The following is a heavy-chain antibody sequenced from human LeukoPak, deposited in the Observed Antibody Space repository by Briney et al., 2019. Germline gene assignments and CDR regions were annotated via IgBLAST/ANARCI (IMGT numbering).Heavy chain of an antibody. CDR2: IYHSGST. Sequence: SETLSLTCAVSGGSISSGGYSWSWIRQPPGKGLEWIGYIYHSGSTYYNPSLKSRVTISVDRSKNQFSLKLSSVTAADTAVYYCARASRGGYDLSPFDYWGQGTLVTVSS. CDR3: ARASRGGYDLSPFDY. CDR1: GGSISSGGYS. V-gene: IGHV4-30-2*01. D-gene: IGHD5-12*01. J-gene: IGHJ4*02.